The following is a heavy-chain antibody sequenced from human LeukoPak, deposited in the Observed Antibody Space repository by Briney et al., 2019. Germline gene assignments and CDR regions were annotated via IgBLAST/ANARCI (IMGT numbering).Heavy chain of an antibody. CDR2: IYSGGSR. V-gene: IGHV3-53*01. CDR3: AKDLVEDYCDSSGYFDAFDI. J-gene: IGHJ3*02. Sequence: GGSLRLSCAASGFTFSSYWMTWVRQAPGKGLEWVSVIYSGGSRYYADSVKGRFTISRDNSKNTLYLQMNSLSAADTAVYYCAKDLVEDYCDSSGYFDAFDIWGQGTMVTVSS. CDR1: GFTFSSYW. D-gene: IGHD3-22*01.